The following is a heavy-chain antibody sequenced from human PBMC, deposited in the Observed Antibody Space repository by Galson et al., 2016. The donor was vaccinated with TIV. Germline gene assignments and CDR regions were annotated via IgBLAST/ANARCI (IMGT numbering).Heavy chain of an antibody. J-gene: IGHJ1*01. CDR1: GYTFTSYD. D-gene: IGHD5-18*01. Sequence: SVKVSCKASGYTFTSYDINWVRQATGQGLEWMGWMNPNSGNTGYAQRFQGRVTITADEFTGAAYMELNSLRSDDTAVYFCAKESGYNSGYITDWGQGTLVTVSS. CDR2: MNPNSGNT. CDR3: AKESGYNSGYITD. V-gene: IGHV1-8*03.